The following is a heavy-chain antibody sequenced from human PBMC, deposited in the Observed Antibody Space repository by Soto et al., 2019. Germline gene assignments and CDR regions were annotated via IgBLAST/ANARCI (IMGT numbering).Heavy chain of an antibody. CDR1: GGYISCGYYS. J-gene: IGHJ3*02. Sequence: SETLSLTCAVSGGYISCGYYSWSWIRQPPGKGLEWIGFIYNSGSTYYNSSLKSRVTISVDRSKNHFFLNLTSVTAADTAVYYCATYRKFFQIRGQGTKVTVSS. V-gene: IGHV4-30-2*01. CDR2: IYNSGST. CDR3: ATYRKFFQI.